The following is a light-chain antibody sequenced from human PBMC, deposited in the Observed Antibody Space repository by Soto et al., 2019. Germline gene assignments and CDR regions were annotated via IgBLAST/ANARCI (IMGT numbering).Light chain of an antibody. CDR2: DAS. V-gene: IGKV1-39*01. Sequence: DIHLTQSPSSLHASVGDRITITCRASENIATYLNWYQQKPGKAPKLLIHDASTLHSGVPSRFSGGGSGTEFTLTISDLEPQDFATYYCQQSYSTPLTFGRGTKVEV. CDR3: QQSYSTPLT. CDR1: ENIATY. J-gene: IGKJ1*01.